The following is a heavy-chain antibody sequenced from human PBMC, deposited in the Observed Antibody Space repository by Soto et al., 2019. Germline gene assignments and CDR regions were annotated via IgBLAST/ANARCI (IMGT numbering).Heavy chain of an antibody. D-gene: IGHD3-10*01. V-gene: IGHV3-48*01. CDR2: ISSSSSTI. CDR3: ARAMVRGLGGAFDI. Sequence: GGSLRLACAASGFSFSSYSMNWVRQAPGKGLEWVSYISSSSSTIYYADSVKGRFTISRDNAKNSLYLQMNSLRAEDTAVYYCARAMVRGLGGAFDIWGQGTMVTVSS. J-gene: IGHJ3*02. CDR1: GFSFSSYS.